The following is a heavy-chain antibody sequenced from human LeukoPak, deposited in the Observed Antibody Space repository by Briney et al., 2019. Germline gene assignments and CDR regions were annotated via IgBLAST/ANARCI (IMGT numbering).Heavy chain of an antibody. CDR3: ARGDRYYDYVWGSYRTDP. V-gene: IGHV1-8*01. Sequence: ASVKVSCKASGYTFTSYDINWVRQATGQGLEWMGWMNPNSGNTGYAQKFQGRDTMTRNTSISTAYMELSSLRSEDTAVYYCARGDRYYDYVWGSYRTDPWGQGTLVTVSS. J-gene: IGHJ5*02. CDR2: MNPNSGNT. D-gene: IGHD3-16*02. CDR1: GYTFTSYD.